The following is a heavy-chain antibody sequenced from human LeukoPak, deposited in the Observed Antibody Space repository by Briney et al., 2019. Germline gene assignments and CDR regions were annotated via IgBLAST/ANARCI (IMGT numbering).Heavy chain of an antibody. D-gene: IGHD3-22*01. CDR3: VTYYFDSSGPKKNY. V-gene: IGHV4-4*02. CDR1: GGSISSSNW. Sequence: SGTLSPTCAVSGGSISSSNWWSWVRQPPGKGLEWIGEIYHSGSTNYNPSLKSRVTISVDKSKNQFSLKLSSVTAADTAVYYCVTYYFDSSGPKKNYWGQGTLVTVSS. CDR2: IYHSGST. J-gene: IGHJ4*02.